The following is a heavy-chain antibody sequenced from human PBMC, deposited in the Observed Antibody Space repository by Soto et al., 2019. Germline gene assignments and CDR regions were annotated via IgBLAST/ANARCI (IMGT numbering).Heavy chain of an antibody. CDR2: IIPIFGTA. J-gene: IGHJ5*02. V-gene: IGHV1-69*06. CDR1: GGTFSSYA. CDR3: ARGLGSRGIVRNWFAP. D-gene: IGHD1-26*01. Sequence: QVQLVQSGAEVKKPGSSVKVSCKASGGTFSSYAISWVRQAPGQGLEWLGGIIPIFGTANYAQKFQGRVTITADKSTSTAYMELGSLRSEDTAVYYCARGLGSRGIVRNWFAPWGQGTLVTVSS.